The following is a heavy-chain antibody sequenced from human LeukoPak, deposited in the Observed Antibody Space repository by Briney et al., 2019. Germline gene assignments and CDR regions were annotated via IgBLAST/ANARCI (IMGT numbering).Heavy chain of an antibody. CDR3: AREPHTNYYDSSGINY. J-gene: IGHJ4*02. Sequence: PGVSLRLSCAASGFSFSSDSMNCVRQAPEKGLEWVSSISSSSSYIYYPASMKGRFTISRNKSTHPLYLQMSSLRAEDTAVYFCAREPHTNYYDSSGINYWDQGTLVTVSS. CDR2: ISSSSSYI. V-gene: IGHV3-21*01. D-gene: IGHD3-22*01. CDR1: GFSFSSDS.